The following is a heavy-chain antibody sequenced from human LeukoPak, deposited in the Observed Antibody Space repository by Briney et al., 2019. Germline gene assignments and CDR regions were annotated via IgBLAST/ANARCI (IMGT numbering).Heavy chain of an antibody. CDR1: GYTFTSYG. V-gene: IGHV1-24*01. CDR2: FDPEDGET. CDR3: ATVVQDYDILTGSPRHHYGMDV. Sequence: ASVKVSCKASGYTFTSYGISWVRQAPGQGLEWMGGFDPEDGETIYAQKFQGRVTMTEDTSTDTAYMELSSLRSEDTAVYYCATVVQDYDILTGSPRHHYGMDVWGQGTTVTVSS. D-gene: IGHD3-9*01. J-gene: IGHJ6*02.